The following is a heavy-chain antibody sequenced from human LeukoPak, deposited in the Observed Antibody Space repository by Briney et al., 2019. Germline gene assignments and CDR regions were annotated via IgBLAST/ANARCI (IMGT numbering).Heavy chain of an antibody. Sequence: VASVKVSCKASGYTFTSYGISWVRQAPGQGLEWMGSISAYNGNTNYAQKLQGRATMTTDTSTSTAYMELRSLRSDDTAVYYCHASGSYWGFDYWGQGTLVTVSS. CDR2: ISAYNGNT. CDR3: HASGSYWGFDY. CDR1: GYTFTSYG. V-gene: IGHV1-18*01. J-gene: IGHJ4*02. D-gene: IGHD1-26*01.